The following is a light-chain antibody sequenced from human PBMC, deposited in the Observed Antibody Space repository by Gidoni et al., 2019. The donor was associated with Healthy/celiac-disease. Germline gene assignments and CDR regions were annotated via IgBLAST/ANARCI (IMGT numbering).Light chain of an antibody. CDR2: GAS. J-gene: IGKJ4*01. CDR1: QSVNSK. Sequence: EIVMQQSPATLSVSPGERTTLSCRASQSVNSKFTWSQQKPGQAPRLLIYGASTRATGSPARFSGSGSGTEFPLTISSLQSEDFAVYYCQQYNNWSALTFGGGTKVEIK. V-gene: IGKV3-15*01. CDR3: QQYNNWSALT.